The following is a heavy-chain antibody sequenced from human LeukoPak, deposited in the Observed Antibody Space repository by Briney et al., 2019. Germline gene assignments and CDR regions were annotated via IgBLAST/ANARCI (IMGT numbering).Heavy chain of an antibody. V-gene: IGHV3-7*01. CDR1: GFTFSSYW. CDR2: IKQDGSEK. CDR3: ARGSEYTSSTNYYFDY. Sequence: GGSLRLSCAASGFTFSSYWMSWVRQAPGKGLEWVANIKQDGSEKHYVDSVKGRFTISRDNAKKSLFLHMNSLRVEDTAVNYCARGSEYTSSTNYYFDYWGQGTLVTVSS. D-gene: IGHD6-6*01. J-gene: IGHJ4*02.